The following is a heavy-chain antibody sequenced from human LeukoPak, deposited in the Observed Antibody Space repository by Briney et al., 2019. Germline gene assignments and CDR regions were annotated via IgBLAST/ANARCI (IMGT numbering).Heavy chain of an antibody. V-gene: IGHV4-4*07. CDR2: IYTSGST. J-gene: IGHJ6*03. CDR3: ARDNYYGSGSFYYYYYYMDV. CDR1: GGSISSYY. Sequence: PSETLSLTCTVSGGSISSYYWSWIRQPAGKGLEWIGRIYTSGSTNYNPSLKSRVTMSVDTSKNQFSLKLSSVTAADTAVYYCARDNYYGSGSFYYYYYYMDVWGKGTTVTVSS. D-gene: IGHD3-10*01.